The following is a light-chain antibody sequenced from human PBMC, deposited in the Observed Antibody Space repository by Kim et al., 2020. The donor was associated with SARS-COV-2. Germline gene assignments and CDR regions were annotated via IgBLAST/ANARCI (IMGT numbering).Light chain of an antibody. CDR1: SGSIASNY. CDR3: QSYDSNNPWV. CDR2: DNK. J-gene: IGLJ3*02. Sequence: KTVTISCTGSSGSIASNYVQWYQQRPGSAPTTVIYDNKKRPSGVPDRFSGSIDSSSNSASLTISGLKTEDEADYYCQSYDSNNPWVFGGGTKLTVL. V-gene: IGLV6-57*02.